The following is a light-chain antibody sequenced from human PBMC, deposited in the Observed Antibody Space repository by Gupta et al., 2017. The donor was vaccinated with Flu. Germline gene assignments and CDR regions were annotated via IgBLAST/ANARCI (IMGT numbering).Light chain of an antibody. J-gene: IGKJ2*01. CDR1: QSVSSN. Sequence: ATLSVSPGARATLSVRASQSVSSNLAWYQQKPGHTPRLLIYGASTRATGTPARFSGSGCGTEFTLTISILQLEAFEVYYCQQYNNWPVYTFGQGTKLEIK. CDR2: GAS. CDR3: QQYNNWPVYT. V-gene: IGKV3-15*01.